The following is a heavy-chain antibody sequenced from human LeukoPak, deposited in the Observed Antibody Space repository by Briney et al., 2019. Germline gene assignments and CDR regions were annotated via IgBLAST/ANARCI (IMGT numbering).Heavy chain of an antibody. Sequence: SQTLSLTCTVSGGSISSGSYYWSWIRQPAGEGLEWIGRIYTSGSTNYNPSLKSRVTISVDTSKNQFSLKLSSVTAADTAVYYCARELRWEVYYYMDVWGKGTTVTVSS. CDR3: ARELRWEVYYYMDV. CDR1: GGSISSGSYY. J-gene: IGHJ6*03. V-gene: IGHV4-61*02. CDR2: IYTSGST. D-gene: IGHD1-26*01.